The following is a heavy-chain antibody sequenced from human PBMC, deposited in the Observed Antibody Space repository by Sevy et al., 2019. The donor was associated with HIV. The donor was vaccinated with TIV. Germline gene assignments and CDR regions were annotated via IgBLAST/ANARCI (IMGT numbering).Heavy chain of an antibody. J-gene: IGHJ1*01. Sequence: GGSLRLSCAASGFTFSSYWMSWVRQAPGKGLEWVANIKQDGSEKYYVDSVKGRFTISRDNAKNSLYLQMNSLRAEDTAVYYCAREGGYSSSPADYFQHWGQGTLVTVSS. CDR3: AREGGYSSSPADYFQH. D-gene: IGHD6-13*01. V-gene: IGHV3-7*01. CDR1: GFTFSSYW. CDR2: IKQDGSEK.